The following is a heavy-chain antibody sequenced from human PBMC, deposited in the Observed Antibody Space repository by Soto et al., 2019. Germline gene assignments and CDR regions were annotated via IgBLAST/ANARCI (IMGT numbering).Heavy chain of an antibody. Sequence: GESLKISCKGSGYSFTSYWIGWVRQMPGKGLEWMGIIYPGDSDTRYSPSFQGQVTISADKSISTAYLQWSSLKASDTAMYYCARHGYPQNVVVATRYYYYGMDVWGQGTTVTVSS. CDR1: GYSFTSYW. J-gene: IGHJ6*02. CDR2: IYPGDSDT. CDR3: ARHGYPQNVVVATRYYYYGMDV. D-gene: IGHD5-12*01. V-gene: IGHV5-51*01.